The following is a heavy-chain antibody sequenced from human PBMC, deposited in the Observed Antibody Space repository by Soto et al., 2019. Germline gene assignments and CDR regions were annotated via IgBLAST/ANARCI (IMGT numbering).Heavy chain of an antibody. V-gene: IGHV3-23*01. J-gene: IGHJ4*02. D-gene: IGHD1-7*01. CDR1: GFTFNRFG. CDR3: VKLRLELLPLDS. Sequence: GGFLRLSFAAFGFTFNRFGMSWGRQAPGKGLEWLSAISASDDNTYYADSVKGRFTISRDSSNNTLYLQMNSLRADDTALYYCVKLRLELLPLDSWGLGALVTVSS. CDR2: ISASDDNT.